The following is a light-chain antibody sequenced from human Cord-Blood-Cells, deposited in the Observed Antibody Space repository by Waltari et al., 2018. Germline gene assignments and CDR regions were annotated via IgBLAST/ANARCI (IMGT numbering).Light chain of an antibody. J-gene: IGLJ3*02. Sequence: SYELTQPPSVSVSPGQTARITCSGDALPKQYAYWYQQKPGQAPVLVIYKDRERPSGIPERFSGSSSGTIVTLTISGVQAEDEADYYCQSADSSGTWVFGGGTKLTVL. CDR1: ALPKQY. CDR3: QSADSSGTWV. V-gene: IGLV3-25*03. CDR2: KDR.